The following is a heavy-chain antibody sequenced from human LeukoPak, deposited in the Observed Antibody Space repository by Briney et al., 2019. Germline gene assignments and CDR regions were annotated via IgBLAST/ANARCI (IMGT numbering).Heavy chain of an antibody. V-gene: IGHV1-2*02. CDR1: GYPFTDYY. CDR3: AREDTRGSSAFDI. CDR2: INPNSGDT. J-gene: IGHJ3*02. D-gene: IGHD5-18*01. Sequence: ASVKVSCKASGYPFTDYYMHWVRQAPGQGLEWMGWINPNSGDTNYAQNFQGRVTMTRDTSISTAYMDLSRPRSDDTAVYYCAREDTRGSSAFDIWGQGTMVTVSS.